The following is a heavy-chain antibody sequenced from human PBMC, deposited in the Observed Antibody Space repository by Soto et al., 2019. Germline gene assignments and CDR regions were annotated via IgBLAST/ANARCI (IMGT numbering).Heavy chain of an antibody. D-gene: IGHD3-22*01. CDR3: AKDGDSISRNKPLEC. V-gene: IGHV3-23*01. Sequence: EVQLLESGGGLVQPGGSLRLSCAASGFTFTSYAMCWVRQAPGKGLDWVSCMSVSGDRTFYADSVKGRFTISRDNSRNTLHVQIHSLRAEDTAEYYCAKDGDSISRNKPLECWGQGTLLTVSS. CDR2: MSVSGDRT. J-gene: IGHJ1*01. CDR1: GFTFTSYA.